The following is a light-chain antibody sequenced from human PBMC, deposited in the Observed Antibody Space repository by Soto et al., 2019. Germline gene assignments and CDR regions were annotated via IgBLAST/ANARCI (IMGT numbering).Light chain of an antibody. V-gene: IGKV3-20*01. J-gene: IGKJ5*01. Sequence: EIVLAQSPGTLSLNPGERATLSCRASQSVSSSYLAWYQQKPGQAPRLLIYGASSRATGVPDRFSGSGSGTDFTLTISILEPEDFAVYYCQQYGSSPPITFGQGTRLEI. CDR2: GAS. CDR1: QSVSSSY. CDR3: QQYGSSPPIT.